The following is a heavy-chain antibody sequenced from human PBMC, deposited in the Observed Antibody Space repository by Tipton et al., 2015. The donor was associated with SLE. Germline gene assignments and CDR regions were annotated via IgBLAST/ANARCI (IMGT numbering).Heavy chain of an antibody. CDR1: GGSISSSSYY. Sequence: TLSLTCTVSGGSISSSSYYWGWIRQPPGKGLEWIGSIYYSGSTYYNPSLKSRVTISVDTSKNQFSLKLSSVTAADTAVYYCARGSGWSKSYDVDVWGQGTTVTVSS. J-gene: IGHJ6*02. CDR2: IYYSGST. D-gene: IGHD6-19*01. CDR3: ARGSGWSKSYDVDV. V-gene: IGHV4-39*07.